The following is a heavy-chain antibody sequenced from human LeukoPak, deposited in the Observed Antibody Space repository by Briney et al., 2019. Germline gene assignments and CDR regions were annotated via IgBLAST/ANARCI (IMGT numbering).Heavy chain of an antibody. V-gene: IGHV4-39*07. CDR3: ARTTVTTGYYYYYMDV. D-gene: IGHD4-11*01. Sequence: SETLSLTCTVSGGSISSSSYYWGWIRQPPGKGLEWIGSIYYSGSTYYNPSLKSRVTISVDTSKNQFSLKLSSVTAADTAVYYCARTTVTTGYYYYYMDVWGKGTTVTVSS. CDR2: IYYSGST. J-gene: IGHJ6*03. CDR1: GGSISSSSYY.